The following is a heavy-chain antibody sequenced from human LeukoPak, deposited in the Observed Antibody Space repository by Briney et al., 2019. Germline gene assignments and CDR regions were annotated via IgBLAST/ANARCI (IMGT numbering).Heavy chain of an antibody. CDR2: IKDDGRQK. Sequence: PGGSLRLSCAPPGFTFSRYWMTWVRQTPGKGLEWVASIKDDGRQKYYVDSVKGRFTVSRDNAKSSAYLQMDSLRVEDTALYYCARDASRGFDTWGQGTLVTVSS. CDR1: GFTFSRYW. V-gene: IGHV3-7*01. J-gene: IGHJ4*02. D-gene: IGHD5-24*01. CDR3: ARDASRGFDT.